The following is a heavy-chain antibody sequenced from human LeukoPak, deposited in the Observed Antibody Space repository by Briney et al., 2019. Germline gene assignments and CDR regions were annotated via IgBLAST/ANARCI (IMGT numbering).Heavy chain of an antibody. CDR1: GGSISSSSYY. D-gene: IGHD4-17*01. CDR2: IYTSGST. V-gene: IGHV4-61*02. CDR3: ARVAYGDYYFDY. J-gene: IGHJ4*02. Sequence: PSETLSLTCTVSGGSISSSSYYWSWIRQPAGKGLEWIGRIYTSGSTNYNPSLKSRVTMSVDTSKNQFSLRLSSVIAADTAVYYCARVAYGDYYFDYWGQGTLVTVSS.